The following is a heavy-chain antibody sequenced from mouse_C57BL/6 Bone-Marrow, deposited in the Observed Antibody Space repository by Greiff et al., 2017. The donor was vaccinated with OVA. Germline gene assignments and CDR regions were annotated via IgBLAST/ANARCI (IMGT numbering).Heavy chain of an antibody. V-gene: IGHV1-82*01. CDR3: AIHAWFAY. Sequence: VQLQQSGPELVKPGASVKISCKASGYAFSSSWMNWVKQRPGTGLEWIGRIYPGDGDTNYNGKFKGKATLTADKSSSTAYLQLSSLTSEDSAVYFCAIHAWFAYWGQGTLVTVSA. CDR2: IYPGDGDT. CDR1: GYAFSSSW. J-gene: IGHJ3*01.